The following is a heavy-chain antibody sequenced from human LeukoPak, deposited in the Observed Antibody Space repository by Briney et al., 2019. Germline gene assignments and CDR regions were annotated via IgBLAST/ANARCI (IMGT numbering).Heavy chain of an antibody. CDR3: ATGGYLHALDY. J-gene: IGHJ4*02. CDR1: GFTFSSYS. CDR2: ISSSSSYI. D-gene: IGHD5-18*01. Sequence: GGSLRLSCAASGFTFSSYSMNWVRQAPGKGLEWVSSISSSSSYIYYADSVKGRFTISRDNARNSLYLQMNSLRAEDTAVYYCATGGYLHALDYWGQGTLATVSS. V-gene: IGHV3-21*01.